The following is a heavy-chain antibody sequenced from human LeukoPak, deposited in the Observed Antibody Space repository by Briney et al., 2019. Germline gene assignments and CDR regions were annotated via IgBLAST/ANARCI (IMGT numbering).Heavy chain of an antibody. Sequence: PSETLSLTCAVSGGSFSGYYWSWIRQPPGKGLEWIGEINHSGSTNYNPSLKSRVTISVDTSKNQFSLKLSSVTAADTAVYYCARVIIGTTNFDIWGQGTMVTVSS. D-gene: IGHD1-7*01. J-gene: IGHJ3*02. CDR3: ARVIIGTTNFDI. CDR1: GGSFSGYY. CDR2: INHSGST. V-gene: IGHV4-34*01.